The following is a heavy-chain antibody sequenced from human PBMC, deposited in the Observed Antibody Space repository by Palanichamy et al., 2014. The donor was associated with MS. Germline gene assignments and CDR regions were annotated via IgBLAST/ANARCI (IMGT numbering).Heavy chain of an antibody. J-gene: IGHJ5*02. CDR3: ARDWVAPLNWNYAMGWFDP. Sequence: QVQLQESGPGLVKPSQTLSLTCTVSGGSISSGSYYWSWIRQPAGKGLEWIGRIYTSGSTNYNPSLKSRVTISVDTSKNQFSLKLSSVTAADTAVYYCARDWVAPLNWNYAMGWFDPWGQGTLVTVSS. V-gene: IGHV4-61*02. D-gene: IGHD1-7*01. CDR1: GGSISSGSYY. CDR2: IYTSGST.